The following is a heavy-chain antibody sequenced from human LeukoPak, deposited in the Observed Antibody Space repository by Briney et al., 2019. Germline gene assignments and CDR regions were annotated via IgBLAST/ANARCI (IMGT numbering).Heavy chain of an antibody. CDR1: GFTFSSYW. CDR3: ARAVTYFYGSVTYDWFDP. V-gene: IGHV3-74*01. D-gene: IGHD3-10*01. J-gene: IGHJ5*02. Sequence: VGSLRLSCAASGFTFSSYWMHWVRQTPGKGLVWVSRIKSDGSTIYADSVKGRFTISRDNARNTLYLQMNSLRVEDTAMYYCARAVTYFYGSVTYDWFDPWGQGTLVTVSS. CDR2: IKSDGST.